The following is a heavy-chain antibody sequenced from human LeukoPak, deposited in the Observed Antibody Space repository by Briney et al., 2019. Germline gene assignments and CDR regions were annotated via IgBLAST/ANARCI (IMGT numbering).Heavy chain of an antibody. V-gene: IGHV3-53*01. J-gene: IGHJ3*01. Sequence: GGSLRLSCAASGFTVSSNYMSWVRQAPGKGLQWVSVIYAGGSTYYADSVRGRFTISRDNSKNTLYLQMNSLGHEDTAVYYCTKDRDDYGDPESFDFWGQGTMVTVSS. CDR3: TKDRDDYGDPESFDF. CDR2: IYAGGST. CDR1: GFTVSSNY. D-gene: IGHD4/OR15-4a*01.